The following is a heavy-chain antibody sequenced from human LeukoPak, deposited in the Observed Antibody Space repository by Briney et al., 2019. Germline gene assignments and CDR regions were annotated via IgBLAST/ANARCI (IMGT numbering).Heavy chain of an antibody. CDR2: IYYTGRT. Sequence: EPSETLSLTCTVSGGSISSYYWSWIRQAPGKGLEWIGDIYYTGRTNYNPSLKSRVSISVDTSKNQFSLKLNSVTAADTGVYYCARGGRDGYNNLDYWGQGTLVTVSS. V-gene: IGHV4-59*01. CDR3: ARGGRDGYNNLDY. D-gene: IGHD5-24*01. J-gene: IGHJ4*02. CDR1: GGSISSYY.